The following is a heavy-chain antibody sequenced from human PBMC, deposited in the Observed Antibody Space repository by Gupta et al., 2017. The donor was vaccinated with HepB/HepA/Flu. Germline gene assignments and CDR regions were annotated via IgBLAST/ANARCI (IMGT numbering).Heavy chain of an antibody. CDR2: SKSKTNGGTI. D-gene: IGHD3-10*01. Sequence: EVQLVESGGCLVKPGGSLSLSCAASGFIFSNAYMPWVRQAPGKGLEWVGRSKSKTNGGTIDYAAPVQGRFTISRDDSKNTLYLQMNILRIDDIGSYYCGGSYGSAFVDYWGQGTLVTVSS. V-gene: IGHV3-15*01. CDR3: GGSYGSAFVDY. CDR1: GFIFSNAY. J-gene: IGHJ4*02.